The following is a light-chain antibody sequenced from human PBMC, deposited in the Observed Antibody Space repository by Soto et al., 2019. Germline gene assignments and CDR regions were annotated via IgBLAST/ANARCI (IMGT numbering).Light chain of an antibody. V-gene: IGKV1-13*02. Sequence: AIQLTQSPSSLSASVGDRVTITCRASQGISSALAWYQQKPGKAPKFLIYDASTLESGVPSRFSGSGYGTDFTLTISSLQPEDFATYYCQQFNSYPVTFGPGTKVDIK. J-gene: IGKJ3*01. CDR2: DAS. CDR3: QQFNSYPVT. CDR1: QGISSA.